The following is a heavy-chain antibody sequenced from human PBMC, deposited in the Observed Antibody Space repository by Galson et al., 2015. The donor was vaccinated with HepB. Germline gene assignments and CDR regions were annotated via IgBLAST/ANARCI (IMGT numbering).Heavy chain of an antibody. Sequence: SLRLSCAASGFTVSSNYMTWVRQAPGKGLEWVSIMYLGGSTSYVDSVKGRCTISSHNSKNTLYLQMNSLRPEDTAVYYCAKGGIASTSGYATWYFDLWGRGTLVTVFS. CDR1: GFTVSSNY. CDR3: AKGGIASTSGYATWYFDL. CDR2: MYLGGST. J-gene: IGHJ2*01. D-gene: IGHD3-22*01. V-gene: IGHV3-53*04.